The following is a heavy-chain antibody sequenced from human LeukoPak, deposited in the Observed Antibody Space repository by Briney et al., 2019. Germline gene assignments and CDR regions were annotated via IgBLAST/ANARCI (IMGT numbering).Heavy chain of an antibody. CDR2: INAGNGKT. CDR1: GYIFTDYA. D-gene: IGHD3-10*01. V-gene: IGHV1-3*01. J-gene: IGHJ4*02. Sequence: ASVKVSCKASGYIFTDYAIQWVRQAPGQGLEWMGWINAGNGKTKYSQKFQGRVTITRDTSASTAYMELSGLRPEDTAVYYCAREIFGSGSYPDFWGQGTLVTVSS. CDR3: AREIFGSGSYPDF.